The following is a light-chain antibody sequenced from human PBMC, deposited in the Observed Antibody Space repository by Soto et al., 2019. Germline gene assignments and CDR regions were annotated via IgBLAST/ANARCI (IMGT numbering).Light chain of an antibody. V-gene: IGKV3-20*01. Sequence: EIVLTQSPAPLSLFPGERATLSCRPSQSVSSTYLAWYQQKPGQAPSLLIYGASSRPTGIPDRFSGSGSWTAFTLTNSRLEPEDFAVYHCQQYGSSPWYTFGQGTKLESK. CDR3: QQYGSSPWYT. CDR2: GAS. CDR1: QSVSSTY. J-gene: IGKJ2*01.